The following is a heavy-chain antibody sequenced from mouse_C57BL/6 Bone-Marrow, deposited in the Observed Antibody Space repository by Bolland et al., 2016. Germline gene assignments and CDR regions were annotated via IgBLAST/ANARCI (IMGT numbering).Heavy chain of an antibody. CDR2: GGT. J-gene: IGHJ4*01. Sequence: GGTAYNQKFKGKAILTADKSSSTAYMELRSLTSEDSAVYYCTRKELGDYAMDYWGQGTS. V-gene: IGHV1-15*01. CDR3: TRKELGDYAMDY.